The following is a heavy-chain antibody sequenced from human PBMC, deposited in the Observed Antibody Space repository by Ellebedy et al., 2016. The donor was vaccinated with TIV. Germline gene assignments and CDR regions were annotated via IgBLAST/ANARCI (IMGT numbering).Heavy chain of an antibody. J-gene: IGHJ4*02. Sequence: SGPTLVXPTEILTRTCTVSGFSLSNARMGVSWIRQPPGKALEWLAHIFSNDEKSYSTSLKSRLTISKDTSKSQVVLTMTNMDPVDTATYYCARILEDFWSGFIYFDYWGQGTLVTVSS. CDR2: IFSNDEK. CDR1: GFSLSNARMG. V-gene: IGHV2-26*01. CDR3: ARILEDFWSGFIYFDY. D-gene: IGHD3-3*01.